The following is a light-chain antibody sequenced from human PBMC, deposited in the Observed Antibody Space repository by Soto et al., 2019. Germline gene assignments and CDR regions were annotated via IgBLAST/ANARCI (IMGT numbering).Light chain of an antibody. CDR3: QQHGSSPPVT. V-gene: IGKV3-20*01. CDR1: QSVSSSY. J-gene: IGKJ5*01. Sequence: EIVLTQSPGTLSLSPGERATLSCRASQSVSSSYLAWYLQKPGQAPGLLIYGASSRATGIPDRFSGSGSGTDFTITISRLEPEDFAVYYCQQHGSSPPVTVGEGTRLDI. CDR2: GAS.